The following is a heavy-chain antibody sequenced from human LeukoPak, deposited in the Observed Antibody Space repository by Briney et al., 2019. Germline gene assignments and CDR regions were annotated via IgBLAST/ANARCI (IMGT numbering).Heavy chain of an antibody. CDR2: IIPIFGTA. CDR3: ARERRSSGWSYYFDY. D-gene: IGHD6-19*01. J-gene: IGHJ4*02. CDR1: GGTFSSYA. V-gene: IGHV1-69*01. Sequence: SVKVSCKASGGTFSSYAISWVRQAPRQGLEWMGGIIPIFGTANYAQKFQGRVTITADESTSTAYMELSSLRSEDTAVYYCARERRSSGWSYYFDYWGQGTLVTVSS.